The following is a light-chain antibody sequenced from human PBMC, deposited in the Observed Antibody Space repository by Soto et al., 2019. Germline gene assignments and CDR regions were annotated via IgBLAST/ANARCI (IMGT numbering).Light chain of an antibody. CDR2: EVS. Sequence: QSVLTQPPSASGSPGQSVTISCTGSSSDVGGYNSVSWYQHHPGKVPKVMIYEVSKRPSGVPDRFSGSKSVNTASLTVSGLQAEDEADYYCSSYAGRNNLVFGGGTKLTVL. CDR1: SSDVGGYNS. J-gene: IGLJ2*01. CDR3: SSYAGRNNLV. V-gene: IGLV2-8*01.